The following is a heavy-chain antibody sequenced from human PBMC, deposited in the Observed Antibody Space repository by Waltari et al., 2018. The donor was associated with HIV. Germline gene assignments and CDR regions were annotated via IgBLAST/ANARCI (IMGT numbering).Heavy chain of an antibody. CDR2: IATAGNT. J-gene: IGHJ3*01. V-gene: IGHV3-13*01. CDR3: ARADTSIPHRAFDL. D-gene: IGHD5-18*01. Sequence: EVQLVESGGGLVQPGGSLRRSCVASGFTLSNYDMYWVSQVTVKSPGWVSAIATAGNTYDLGSVQGRFTISRENAKDSLYLQMNSLRAEDTAVYYCARADTSIPHRAFDLWGQGTMVTVSS. CDR1: GFTLSNYD.